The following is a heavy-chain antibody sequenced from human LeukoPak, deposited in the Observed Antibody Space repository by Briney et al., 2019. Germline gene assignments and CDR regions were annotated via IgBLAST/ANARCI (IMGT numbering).Heavy chain of an antibody. Sequence: GGSLRLSCAASGFTFSSYGMHWVRQAPGKGLEWVAVISYDGSNKYYADSVKGRFTISRDNSKNTLYLQMNSLRAEDTAVYYCAKEWLRFGEFYYFDYWGQGTLVTVSS. CDR1: GFTFSSYG. V-gene: IGHV3-30*18. D-gene: IGHD3-10*01. CDR2: ISYDGSNK. J-gene: IGHJ4*02. CDR3: AKEWLRFGEFYYFDY.